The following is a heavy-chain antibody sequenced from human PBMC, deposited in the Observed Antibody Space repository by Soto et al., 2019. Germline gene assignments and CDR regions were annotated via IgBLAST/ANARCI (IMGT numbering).Heavy chain of an antibody. CDR3: ARGVRVVPGAMLAGTKSTGYLDV. CDR2: INHRGST. CDR1: GGSFTGNY. D-gene: IGHD2-2*01. Sequence: QVQLQQWGAGLLKPAETLSLTCSVYGGSFTGNYWTWIRHPPGKGLEWIGEINHRGSTNYSPSLKSRVTTSVDTPKNQFSLKLISVPAPDTDVYYCARGVRVVPGAMLAGTKSTGYLDVWGRGTLVAVSS. J-gene: IGHJ2*01. V-gene: IGHV4-34*01.